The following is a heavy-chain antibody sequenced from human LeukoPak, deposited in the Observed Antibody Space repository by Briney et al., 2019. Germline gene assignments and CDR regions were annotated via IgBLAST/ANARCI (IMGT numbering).Heavy chain of an antibody. D-gene: IGHD6-25*01. V-gene: IGHV1-24*01. Sequence: GASVKVSCKVSGYTITELSMHWVRQAPGKGLEWMGGFDPEDGETIYAQNFQGRVTMTEDTSTDTAYMELNNLTSEDTAVYYCVRFAAGPDPYYPWGQRTLVTVSS. CDR1: GYTITELS. J-gene: IGHJ5*02. CDR3: VRFAAGPDPYYP. CDR2: FDPEDGET.